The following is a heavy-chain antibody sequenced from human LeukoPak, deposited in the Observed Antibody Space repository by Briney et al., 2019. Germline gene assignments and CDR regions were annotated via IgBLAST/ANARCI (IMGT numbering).Heavy chain of an antibody. J-gene: IGHJ3*02. CDR2: INPNSGGT. V-gene: IGHV1-2*02. D-gene: IGHD3-22*01. CDR3: ARDFLHVYYYDSSGYVRGAFDI. CDR1: GYTFTGYY. Sequence: ASVKVSCKASGYTFTGYYLHWVRQAPGQGLEWMGWINPNSGGTKSTQKFQGRVTMTRDTSISTAYMELSRLRSDDTAVYYCARDFLHVYYYDSSGYVRGAFDIWGQGTMVTVSS.